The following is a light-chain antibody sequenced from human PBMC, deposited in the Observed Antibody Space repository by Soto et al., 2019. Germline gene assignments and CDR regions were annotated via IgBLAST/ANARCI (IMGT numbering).Light chain of an antibody. CDR1: SSNIGSNY. Sequence: QPVLTQPPSASGTPGQRVTISCSGSSSNIGSNYVYWYQQIPGTAPKLLIYRNNQRPSGVPDRFSGSKSGTSASLAISGLRSEDEADYYCAAWDDSLSALFGGGTKVTVL. V-gene: IGLV1-47*01. CDR2: RNN. J-gene: IGLJ2*01. CDR3: AAWDDSLSAL.